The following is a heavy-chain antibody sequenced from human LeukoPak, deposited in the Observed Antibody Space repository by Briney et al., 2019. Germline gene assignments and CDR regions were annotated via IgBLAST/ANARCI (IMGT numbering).Heavy chain of an antibody. Sequence: GGSLRLSCAASGFSFSSYEMNWVRQAPGKGLEWVSYITSSGGTIYYADSVKGRFTISRDNAKNSLYLQMNSLRAEDTAVYYCARGHSSGWSPSNWFDPWGQGTLVTVSS. V-gene: IGHV3-48*03. CDR1: GFSFSSYE. D-gene: IGHD6-19*01. CDR2: ITSSGGTI. J-gene: IGHJ5*02. CDR3: ARGHSSGWSPSNWFDP.